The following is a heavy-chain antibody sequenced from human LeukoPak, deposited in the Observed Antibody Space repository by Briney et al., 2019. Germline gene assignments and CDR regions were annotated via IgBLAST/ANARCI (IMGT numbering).Heavy chain of an antibody. CDR3: ARELSDAFDI. J-gene: IGHJ3*02. V-gene: IGHV1-46*01. D-gene: IGHD2-8*01. Sequence: ASVKVSCTASGYTFTSYSMHWVRQAPGQGLEWMGIVNPSGGSTSYAQKFQGRVTMTRDTSTSTVYMELSSLRSEDTAVYYCARELSDAFDIWGQGTMVTVSS. CDR1: GYTFTSYS. CDR2: VNPSGGST.